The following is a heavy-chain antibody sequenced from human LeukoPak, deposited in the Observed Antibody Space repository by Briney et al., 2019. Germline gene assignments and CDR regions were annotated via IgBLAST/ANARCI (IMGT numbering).Heavy chain of an antibody. D-gene: IGHD2-2*01. CDR1: GYCFTSYW. CDR2: IYAGDSDT. J-gene: IGHJ6*02. Sequence: GESLKISCKGSGYCFTSYWIGWVRQMPGKGLEWMGIIYAGDSDTRYSPSFQGQVTISVDKSISTAYLQWSSLQASDTAMYYCARAIGTSQFYFYYGMDVWGQGTTVTVSS. V-gene: IGHV5-51*01. CDR3: ARAIGTSQFYFYYGMDV.